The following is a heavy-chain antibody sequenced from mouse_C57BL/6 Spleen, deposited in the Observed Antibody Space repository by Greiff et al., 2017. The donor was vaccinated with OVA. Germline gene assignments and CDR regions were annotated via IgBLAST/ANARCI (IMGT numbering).Heavy chain of an antibody. V-gene: IGHV1-22*01. Sequence: VQLQQSGPELVKPGASVKMSCKASGYTFTDYNMHWVKQSHGKSLEWIGYINPNNGGTSYNQKFKGKATLTVNKSSSTAYMELRSLTSEDSAVYYCARWRGYDYGPFAYWGQGTLVTVSA. J-gene: IGHJ3*01. D-gene: IGHD2-4*01. CDR1: GYTFTDYN. CDR3: ARWRGYDYGPFAY. CDR2: INPNNGGT.